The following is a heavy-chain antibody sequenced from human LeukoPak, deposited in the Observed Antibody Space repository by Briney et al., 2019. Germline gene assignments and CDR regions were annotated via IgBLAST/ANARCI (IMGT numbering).Heavy chain of an antibody. V-gene: IGHV4-34*01. CDR1: GGSFSGYY. CDR3: ASRRRLLWFGELPFDY. Sequence: SETLSLTCAVYGGSFSGYYWSWIRQPPGKGLEWIGEINHSGSTNYNPSLKSRVTISVDTSKNQFSLKLSSVTAADTAVYYCASRRRLLWFGELPFDYWGQGTLVTVSS. D-gene: IGHD3-10*01. J-gene: IGHJ4*02. CDR2: INHSGST.